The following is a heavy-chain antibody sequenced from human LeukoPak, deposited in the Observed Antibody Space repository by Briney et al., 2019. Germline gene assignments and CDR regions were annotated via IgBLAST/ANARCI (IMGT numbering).Heavy chain of an antibody. CDR1: GGSFSGYY. CDR3: AREEIRSWFDP. J-gene: IGHJ5*02. D-gene: IGHD5-24*01. Sequence: PSETLSLTCAVCGGSFSGYYWSWIRQPPGKGLEWIGEINHSGSTNYNPSLKSRVTISVDTSKNQFSLKLSSVTAADTAVYYCAREEIRSWFDPWGQGTLVTVSS. CDR2: INHSGST. V-gene: IGHV4-34*01.